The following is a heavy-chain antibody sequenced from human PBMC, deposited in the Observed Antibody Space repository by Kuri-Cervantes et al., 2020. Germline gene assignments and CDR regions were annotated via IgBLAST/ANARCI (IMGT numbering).Heavy chain of an antibody. Sequence: SVKVSCKASGGTFSSYTISWVRQAPGQGLEWMGRIIPILGIANYAQKFQGRVTITADKSTSTAYMELSSLRSEDTAVYYCASGGLQKDAFDIWGRGTMVTVSS. D-gene: IGHD5-24*01. CDR1: GGTFSSYT. CDR2: IIPILGIA. J-gene: IGHJ3*02. CDR3: ASGGLQKDAFDI. V-gene: IGHV1-69*02.